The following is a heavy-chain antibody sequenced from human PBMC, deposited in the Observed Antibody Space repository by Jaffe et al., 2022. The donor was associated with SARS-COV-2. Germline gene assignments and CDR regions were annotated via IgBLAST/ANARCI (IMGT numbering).Heavy chain of an antibody. D-gene: IGHD1-26*01. CDR1: GFTFDDYA. CDR3: AKDQEWELQYGMDV. CDR2: ISWNSGSI. V-gene: IGHV3-9*01. Sequence: EVQLVESGGGLVQPGRSLRLSCAASGFTFDDYAMHWVRQAPGKGLEWVSGISWNSGSIGYADSVKGRFTISRDNAKNSLYLQMNSLRAEDTALYYCAKDQEWELQYGMDVWGQGTTVTVSS. J-gene: IGHJ6*02.